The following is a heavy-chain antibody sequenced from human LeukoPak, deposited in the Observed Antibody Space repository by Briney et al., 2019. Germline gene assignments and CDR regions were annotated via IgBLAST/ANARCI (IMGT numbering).Heavy chain of an antibody. CDR3: AKEAYYYDSSGYSVAAEYFQH. CDR2: INPNSGGT. Sequence: ASVKVSFKASGYTFTGYYMHWVRQAPGQGREWMGWINPNSGGTNYAQKFQGRVTITRDTSISTAYMELSRLRSDDTAVYYCAKEAYYYDSSGYSVAAEYFQHWGQGTLVTVSS. V-gene: IGHV1-2*02. CDR1: GYTFTGYY. D-gene: IGHD3-22*01. J-gene: IGHJ1*01.